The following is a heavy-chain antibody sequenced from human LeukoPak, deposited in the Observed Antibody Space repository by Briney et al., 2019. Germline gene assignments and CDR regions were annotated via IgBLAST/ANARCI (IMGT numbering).Heavy chain of an antibody. Sequence: PGGSLRLSCAASGFTFSSYSMNWVRQAPGKGLEWVSFISSSSTYIYYADSVKGRFTISRDNAKNSLYLQMNSLRAEDTAVYYCARGDGNSMNYWGQGTLLTVSS. CDR1: GFTFSSYS. CDR2: ISSSSTYI. CDR3: ARGDGNSMNY. J-gene: IGHJ4*02. D-gene: IGHD4-23*01. V-gene: IGHV3-21*01.